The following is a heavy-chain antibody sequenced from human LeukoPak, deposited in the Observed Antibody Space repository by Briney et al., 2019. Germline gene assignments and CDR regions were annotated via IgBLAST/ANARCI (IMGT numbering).Heavy chain of an antibody. CDR2: INSDGSST. CDR1: GFTFSSYW. V-gene: IGHV3-74*01. D-gene: IGHD3-22*01. Sequence: GGSLRLSCAASGFTFSSYWMHWVRQAPGKGLVWVSRINSDGSSTSYADSVKGRFTISRDNAKNTLYLQMNSLRAEDTAVYYCAREGPQPYYYDSSGYPGPDYWGQGTLVTVSS. J-gene: IGHJ4*02. CDR3: AREGPQPYYYDSSGYPGPDY.